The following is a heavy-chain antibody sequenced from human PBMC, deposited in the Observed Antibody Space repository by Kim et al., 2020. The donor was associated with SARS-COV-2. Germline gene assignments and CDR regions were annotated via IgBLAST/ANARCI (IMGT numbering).Heavy chain of an antibody. CDR3: AKVGIVATVQN. J-gene: IGHJ4*02. D-gene: IGHD5-12*01. Sequence: TYYADAVKGRFTISRDNSKNTLYLQMNGLRAEDTAVYYCAKVGIVATVQNWGQGTLVTVSS. V-gene: IGHV3-23*01. CDR2: T.